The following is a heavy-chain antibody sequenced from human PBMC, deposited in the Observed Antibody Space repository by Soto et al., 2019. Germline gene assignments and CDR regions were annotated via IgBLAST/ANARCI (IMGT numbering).Heavy chain of an antibody. D-gene: IGHD3-22*01. V-gene: IGHV1-69*06. Sequence: AASVKVSCKASGGTFSSYAISWVRQASGQGLEWMGGIIPIFGTANYAQKFQGRVTITADKYTSTAYMELSSLRSEDTAVYYCARSITMIVVVPGVPYYYGMDVWGQGTTVTVSS. J-gene: IGHJ6*02. CDR2: IIPIFGTA. CDR3: ARSITMIVVVPGVPYYYGMDV. CDR1: GGTFSSYA.